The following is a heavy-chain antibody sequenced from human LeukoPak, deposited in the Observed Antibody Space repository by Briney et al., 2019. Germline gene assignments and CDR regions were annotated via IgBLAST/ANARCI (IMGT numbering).Heavy chain of an antibody. J-gene: IGHJ5*02. CDR2: ITGGGHT. CDR1: GFSFSRYA. Sequence: GGSLRLSCAASGFSFSRYAMMWVRQAPGKGLEWVSTITGGGHTYFADSVKGRFTISRDNSKNTLYFQLNSLRAEDTAIYYCATGAADEMVDWFDPWGQGTLVTVSS. CDR3: ATGAADEMVDWFDP. D-gene: IGHD6-13*01. V-gene: IGHV3-23*01.